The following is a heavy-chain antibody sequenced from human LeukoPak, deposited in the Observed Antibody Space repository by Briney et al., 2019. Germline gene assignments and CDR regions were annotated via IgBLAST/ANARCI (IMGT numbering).Heavy chain of an antibody. V-gene: IGHV3-23*01. D-gene: IGHD5-12*01. CDR1: GFTFSSFA. CDR2: ISGSGGST. J-gene: IGHJ4*02. CDR3: AKAPVGWLRPLDY. Sequence: GGSLRLSCAASGFTFSSFAMSWVRQAPGKGLEWVSTISGSGGSTYYTDSVKGRFTISRDNSKNTLYLQMNTLRAEDTALYYCAKAPVGWLRPLDYWGQGTLVTVSS.